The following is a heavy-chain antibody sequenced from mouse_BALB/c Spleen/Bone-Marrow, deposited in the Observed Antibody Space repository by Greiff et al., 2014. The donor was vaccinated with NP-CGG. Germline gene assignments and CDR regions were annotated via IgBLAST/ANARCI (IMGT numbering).Heavy chain of an antibody. CDR1: GFDFSGYW. Sequence: LVESGGSLKLSCAASGFDFSGYWMSWVRQAPGKGLEWIGEINPDSSTINYTPSLKDKFIISRDNAKNTLYLQMSKVRSEDTALYCCARLNYYGSLFVWGAGTTVTVSS. D-gene: IGHD1-1*01. CDR2: INPDSSTI. V-gene: IGHV4-1*02. J-gene: IGHJ1*01. CDR3: ARLNYYGSLFV.